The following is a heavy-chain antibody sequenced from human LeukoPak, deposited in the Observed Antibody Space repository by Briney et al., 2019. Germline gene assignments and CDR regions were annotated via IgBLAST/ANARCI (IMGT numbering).Heavy chain of an antibody. CDR2: ISSSSTTI. V-gene: IGHV3-48*01. Sequence: QAGGSLRLSCAASGFTFSSFSMTWVRQAPGKGLEWVSYISSSSTTIDNADSVKGRFIISRDNSRDTLYLQMNSLRAEDTAVYYCAIRGVSSNSLFDHWGQGTLVTVSS. D-gene: IGHD6-6*01. CDR3: AIRGVSSNSLFDH. J-gene: IGHJ4*02. CDR1: GFTFSSFS.